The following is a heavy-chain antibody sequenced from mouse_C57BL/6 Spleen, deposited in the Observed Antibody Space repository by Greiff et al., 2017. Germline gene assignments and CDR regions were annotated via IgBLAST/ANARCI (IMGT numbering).Heavy chain of an antibody. Sequence: QVQLKQPGAELVRPGTSVKLSCKASGYTFTSYWMHWVKQRPGQGLEWIGVIDPSDSYTNYNQKFKGKATLTVDTSSSTAYMQLSSLTSEDSAVYYCARPSGYGSSYGYFDVWGKGTTVTVSS. CDR1: GYTFTSYW. CDR3: ARPSGYGSSYGYFDV. CDR2: IDPSDSYT. V-gene: IGHV1-59*01. D-gene: IGHD1-1*01. J-gene: IGHJ1*03.